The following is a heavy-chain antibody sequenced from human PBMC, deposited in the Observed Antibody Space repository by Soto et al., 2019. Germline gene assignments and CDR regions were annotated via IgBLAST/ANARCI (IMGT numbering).Heavy chain of an antibody. CDR1: GGSISSYY. J-gene: IGHJ4*02. CDR2: IYYSGST. V-gene: IGHV4-59*01. CDR3: ARSKEKSIVATIVYFDY. D-gene: IGHD5-12*01. Sequence: PSETLSLTCTVSGGSISSYYWSWIRQPPGKGLEWIGYIYYSGSTNYNPSLKSRVTISVDTSKNQFSLKLSSVTAADTAVYYCARSKEKSIVATIVYFDYWGQGTLVTVSS.